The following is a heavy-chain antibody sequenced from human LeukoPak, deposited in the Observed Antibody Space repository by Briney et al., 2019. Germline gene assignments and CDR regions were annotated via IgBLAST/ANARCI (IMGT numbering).Heavy chain of an antibody. D-gene: IGHD6-13*01. CDR3: ARYHSSSWYRWFDP. J-gene: IGHJ5*02. CDR1: GGSISSSSYY. V-gene: IGHV4-39*07. Sequence: PSETLSLTCTVSGGSISSSSYYWGWIRQPPGKGLEWIGSIYYSGSTYYNPSLKSRVTISVDTSKNQFSLKLSSVTAADTAVYYCARYHSSSWYRWFDPWGQGTLVTVSS. CDR2: IYYSGST.